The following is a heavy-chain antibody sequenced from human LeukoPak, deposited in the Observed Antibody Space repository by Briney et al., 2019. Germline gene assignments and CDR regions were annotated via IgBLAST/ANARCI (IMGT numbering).Heavy chain of an antibody. CDR1: GFTFSSYA. CDR2: ISYDGINK. D-gene: IGHD2-15*01. Sequence: LPGGSLRLSCSASGFTFSSYAMHWVRQAPGKGLEWVAVISYDGINKYYGDSVKGQFTISRDNSKNTLYLQMNSLRPEDTAVYYCAKSEEDAWSDAFDIWGQGTMVSVSS. V-gene: IGHV3-30*18. J-gene: IGHJ3*02. CDR3: AKSEEDAWSDAFDI.